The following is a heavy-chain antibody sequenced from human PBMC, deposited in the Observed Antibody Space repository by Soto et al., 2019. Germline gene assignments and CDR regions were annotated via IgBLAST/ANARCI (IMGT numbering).Heavy chain of an antibody. CDR2: ISHDGNNK. V-gene: IGHV3-30-3*01. Sequence: HPGGSLRLSCAASGFTFNRHPLHWVRQAPGKGLEWVAVISHDGNNKYYADSVKGRFTISRDNSMNMLYLQMHGLRTEDTAIFYCARASGHIYDTLHSQIDHWGQGALVTVSS. D-gene: IGHD3-16*01. CDR1: GFTFNRHP. J-gene: IGHJ4*02. CDR3: ARASGHIYDTLHSQIDH.